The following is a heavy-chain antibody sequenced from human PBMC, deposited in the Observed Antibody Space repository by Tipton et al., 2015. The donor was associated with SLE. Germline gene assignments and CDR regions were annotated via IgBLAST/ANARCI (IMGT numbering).Heavy chain of an antibody. Sequence: TLSLTCTVSGGSISSHYWSWIRQPPGKGLEWIGCIYYSGSTNYNPSLKSRVTKSVDTSKNQFSLKLSSVTAADTAVYYCARDNGDYYFDYWGQGTLVTVSS. CDR1: GGSISSHY. J-gene: IGHJ4*02. D-gene: IGHD4-17*01. CDR2: IYYSGST. CDR3: ARDNGDYYFDY. V-gene: IGHV4-59*11.